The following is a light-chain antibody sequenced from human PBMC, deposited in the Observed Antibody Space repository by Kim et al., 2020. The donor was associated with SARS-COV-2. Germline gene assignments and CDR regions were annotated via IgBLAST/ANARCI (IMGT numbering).Light chain of an antibody. J-gene: IGLJ2*01. CDR2: LNSDGSH. V-gene: IGLV4-69*01. CDR3: QTWGTGIVV. CDR1: SGHSSYA. Sequence: SVKLTCTLSSGHSSYAIAWHQQQPEKGPRYLMKLNSDGSHTKGDGIPDRFSGSSSGAERYLTISSLQSEDEADYYCQTWGTGIVVFGGGTQLTVL.